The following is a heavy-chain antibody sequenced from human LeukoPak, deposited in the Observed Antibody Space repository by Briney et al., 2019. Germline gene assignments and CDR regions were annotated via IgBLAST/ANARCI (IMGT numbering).Heavy chain of an antibody. D-gene: IGHD4-17*01. J-gene: IGHJ4*02. CDR1: GYTFTSYG. Sequence: ASVKVSCKASGYTFTSYGISWVRQAPGQGLEWMGWISAYNGNTNYAQKLQGRVTMTTDTSTSTAYMELRSLRSDDTAVYFCARGSYGEVSFDYWGQGILVTVSS. CDR3: ARGSYGEVSFDY. V-gene: IGHV1-18*01. CDR2: ISAYNGNT.